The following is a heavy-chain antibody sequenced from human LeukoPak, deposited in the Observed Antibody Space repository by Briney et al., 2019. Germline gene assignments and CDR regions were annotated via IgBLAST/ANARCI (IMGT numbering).Heavy chain of an antibody. D-gene: IGHD3-10*01. CDR3: ASSYYYGSGSYYNGGFDY. V-gene: IGHV3-66*01. Sequence: GGSLRLSCAASGFTVSSNYMSWVSQAPGKGLEGGSVIYSGGSTYYADSVKGRFTISRDNSKNTLYLQMNSLRAEDTAVYYCASSYYYGSGSYYNGGFDYWGQGTLVTVSS. CDR1: GFTVSSNY. CDR2: IYSGGST. J-gene: IGHJ4*02.